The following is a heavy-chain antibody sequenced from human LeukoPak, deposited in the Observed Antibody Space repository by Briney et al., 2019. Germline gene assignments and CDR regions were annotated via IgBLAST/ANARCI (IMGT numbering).Heavy chain of an antibody. CDR1: GGSFSGYY. CDR2: INHSGST. Sequence: PSETLSLTCAVYGGSFSGYYWSWIRQPPGRGLEWIGEINHSGSTNYNPSLKSRVTISVDTSKNQFSLKLSSVTAADTAVYYCARHDHYYGSGSYYRRWGQGTLVTVSS. J-gene: IGHJ4*02. D-gene: IGHD3-10*01. CDR3: ARHDHYYGSGSYYRR. V-gene: IGHV4-34*01.